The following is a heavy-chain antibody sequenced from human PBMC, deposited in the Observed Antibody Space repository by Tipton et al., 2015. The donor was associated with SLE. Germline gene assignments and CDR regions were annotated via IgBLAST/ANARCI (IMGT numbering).Heavy chain of an antibody. V-gene: IGHV4-34*01. CDR1: GGSFSGYY. Sequence: LRLSCAVYGGSFSGYYWSWIRQPPGKGLEWIGKINHSGSTHYNPSLKSRVTISVDTSKNQFSLKLSSVTAADTAVYYCATRAVEDAFDIWGQGTMVTVSS. CDR3: ATRAVEDAFDI. CDR2: INHSGST. J-gene: IGHJ3*02. D-gene: IGHD5-24*01.